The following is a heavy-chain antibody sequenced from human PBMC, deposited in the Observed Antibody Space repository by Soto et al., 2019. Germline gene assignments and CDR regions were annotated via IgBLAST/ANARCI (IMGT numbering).Heavy chain of an antibody. Sequence: ETLSLTCAVSGYSISSGYYWGWIRQSPGRGLEWIGSIYHSGSTYYNPSLKSRVTISVDTSKNQFSLKLSSVTAADTAVYYCARDDIVVVTDWGQGTMVTVSS. V-gene: IGHV4-38-2*02. D-gene: IGHD2-21*02. CDR3: ARDDIVVVTD. CDR1: GYSISSGYY. CDR2: IYHSGST. J-gene: IGHJ3*01.